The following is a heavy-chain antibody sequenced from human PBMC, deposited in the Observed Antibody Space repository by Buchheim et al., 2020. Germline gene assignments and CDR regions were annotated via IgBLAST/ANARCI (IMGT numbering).Heavy chain of an antibody. V-gene: IGHV3-21*01. CDR2: ISSSSSYI. D-gene: IGHD3-10*01. CDR1: GFTFSSYS. Sequence: EVQLVESGGGLVKPGGSLRLSCAASGFTFSSYSMNWVRQAPGKGLEWVSSISSSSSYIYYADSVKGRFTISRDNAKNSLYLQMNSLRAEDTAVYYCARDGWGSWFGESPSDYWGQGTL. CDR3: ARDGWGSWFGESPSDY. J-gene: IGHJ4*02.